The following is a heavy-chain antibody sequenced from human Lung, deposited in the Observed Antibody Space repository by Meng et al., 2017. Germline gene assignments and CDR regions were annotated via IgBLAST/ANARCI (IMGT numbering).Heavy chain of an antibody. V-gene: IGHV4-34*01. J-gene: IGHJ4*02. Sequence: VRLEQWGAGLLKPWETLSLTCVVSGGSFSDYYWRWIRQPPGKGLEWIGEINHSGSTNYNPSLESRATISVDTSQNNLSLKLSSVTAADSAVYYCARGPTTMAHDFDYWGQGTLVTVSS. CDR1: GGSFSDYY. D-gene: IGHD4-11*01. CDR3: ARGPTTMAHDFDY. CDR2: INHSGST.